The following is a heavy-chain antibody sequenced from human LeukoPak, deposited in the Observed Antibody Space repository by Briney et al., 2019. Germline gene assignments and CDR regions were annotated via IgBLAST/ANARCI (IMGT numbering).Heavy chain of an antibody. Sequence: SGGSLRLSCAASGFTFSSYSMNWVRQAPGKGLEWVSSISYSSTYIYYADSVKGRFTISRDNARNSLYLQMNSLRAEDTAVYYCAREGVDKPTDYWGQGTLVTVSS. V-gene: IGHV3-21*01. CDR1: GFTFSSYS. J-gene: IGHJ4*02. CDR3: AREGVDKPTDY. D-gene: IGHD3-9*01. CDR2: ISYSSTYI.